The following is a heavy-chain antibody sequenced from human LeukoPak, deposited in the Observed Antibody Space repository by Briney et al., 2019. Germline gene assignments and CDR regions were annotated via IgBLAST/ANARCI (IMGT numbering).Heavy chain of an antibody. D-gene: IGHD3-10*01. CDR1: GFTVSNDY. V-gene: IGHV3-11*01. CDR3: AREFERFGEHGMDV. Sequence: GGSLRLSCAAAGFTVSNDYISWIRQAPGEGLEWVSYSSRSGSTIYYADSVKGRFTISRDNAKNSLYLQMNSLRAEDTAVYYCAREFERFGEHGMDVWGQGTTVTVSS. CDR2: SSRSGSTI. J-gene: IGHJ6*02.